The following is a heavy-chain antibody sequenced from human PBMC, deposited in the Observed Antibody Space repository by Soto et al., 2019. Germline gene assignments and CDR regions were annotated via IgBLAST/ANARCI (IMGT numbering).Heavy chain of an antibody. D-gene: IGHD3-22*01. Sequence: GGALRLSCEVSGFNFSNYGMAWVRQAPGKRLEWVSGIGGSGTTTYYADSVKGRFTISRDNSKNTVFLQMNRLRAEDTAVYYCARGLNYYDSSAPSSWFDSWGQGTLVTVSS. J-gene: IGHJ5*01. V-gene: IGHV3-23*01. CDR1: GFNFSNYG. CDR2: IGGSGTTT. CDR3: ARGLNYYDSSAPSSWFDS.